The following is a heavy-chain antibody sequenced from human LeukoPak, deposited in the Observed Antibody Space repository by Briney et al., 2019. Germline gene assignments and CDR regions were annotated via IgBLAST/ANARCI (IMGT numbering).Heavy chain of an antibody. Sequence: PSETLSLTCTVSGGSISSDYWSWIRQPAGKGLEWIGRIYTSGTTNYHPSLNSRVTISIDTSKNQFSLKLSSVTAADTAVYYCARASLRFLEWLSRRDYYYYYMDVWGKGTTVTVSS. CDR1: GGSISSDY. J-gene: IGHJ6*03. CDR2: IYTSGTT. V-gene: IGHV4-4*07. D-gene: IGHD3-3*01. CDR3: ARASLRFLEWLSRRDYYYYYMDV.